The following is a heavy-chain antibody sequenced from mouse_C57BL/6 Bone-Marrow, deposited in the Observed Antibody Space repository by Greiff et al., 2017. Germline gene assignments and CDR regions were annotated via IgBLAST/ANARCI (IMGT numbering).Heavy chain of an antibody. CDR3: ARSGTTVVASLPHWYFDV. Sequence: DVQLQESGAELVKPGASVKLSCTASGFNIKDYYMHWVKQRTEQGLEWIGRIDPEDGETKYAPKFQGKDTITADTSSNTAYLQLSSLTSEDTAVYYCARSGTTVVASLPHWYFDVWGTGTTVTVSS. CDR2: IDPEDGET. V-gene: IGHV14-2*01. D-gene: IGHD1-1*01. CDR1: GFNIKDYY. J-gene: IGHJ1*03.